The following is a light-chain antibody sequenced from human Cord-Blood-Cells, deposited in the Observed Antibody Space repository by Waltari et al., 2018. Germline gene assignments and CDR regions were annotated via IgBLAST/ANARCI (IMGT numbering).Light chain of an antibody. CDR3: QQYYSTPYT. CDR2: CAS. CDR1: QSVLYSSNNNNY. Sequence: DIVMTQSPDSLAVSRGERATINCKSTQSVLYSSNNNNYLAWYQQKPGLPPKLLIYCASTRESGVPDRFSGSGSGTDFTLTISSLQAEDVAVYYCQQYYSTPYTFGQGTKLEIK. V-gene: IGKV4-1*01. J-gene: IGKJ2*01.